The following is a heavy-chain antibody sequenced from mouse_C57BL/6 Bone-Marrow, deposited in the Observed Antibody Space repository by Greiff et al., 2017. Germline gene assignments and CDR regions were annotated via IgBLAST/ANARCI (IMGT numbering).Heavy chain of an antibody. J-gene: IGHJ4*01. Sequence: EVKLVESGGGLVKPGGSLKLSCAASGFTFSSYAMSWVRQTPEKRLEWVATISDGGSYTYYPDNVKGRFTISRDNAKNNLYLQMSHLKSEDTAMYYCARYGNYVGYAMDDWGQGTSVTVSS. D-gene: IGHD2-1*01. CDR1: GFTFSSYA. V-gene: IGHV5-4*03. CDR2: ISDGGSYT. CDR3: ARYGNYVGYAMDD.